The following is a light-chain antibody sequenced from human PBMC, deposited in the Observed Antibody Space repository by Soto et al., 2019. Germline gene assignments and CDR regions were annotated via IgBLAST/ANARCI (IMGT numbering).Light chain of an antibody. CDR2: EVS. V-gene: IGLV2-14*01. CDR3: SSYTSSSTLGV. Sequence: QSALTQPASVSGSPGQSITISCTGTSSDVGGYNYVSWYQQHPGKAPKLMIYEVSNRPSGVSHRFSGSKSGNTASLTISGLQAEDEADYYCSSYTSSSTLGVFVGGTKLTVL. CDR1: SSDVGGYNY. J-gene: IGLJ2*01.